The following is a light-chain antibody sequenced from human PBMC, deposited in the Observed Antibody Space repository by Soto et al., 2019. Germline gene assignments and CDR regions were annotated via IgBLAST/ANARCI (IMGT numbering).Light chain of an antibody. J-gene: IGKJ1*01. V-gene: IGKV1-9*01. CDR1: QGISSY. CDR3: QQYNSYPWT. CDR2: AAS. Sequence: DIQLAQSPSFLSASVGDRVTITCRASQGISSYLAWYQQKPGKAPKLLIYAASTLQSGVPSRFSGSGSGTDFTLTISSLQPEDFATYYCQQYNSYPWTFGQGTKVDI.